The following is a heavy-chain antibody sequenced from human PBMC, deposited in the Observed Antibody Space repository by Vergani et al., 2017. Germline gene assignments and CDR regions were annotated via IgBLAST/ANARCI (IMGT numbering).Heavy chain of an antibody. Sequence: EVQLVESGGGLVQPGGSLRLSCAASGFTFSSYWMSWVRQAPGKGLEWVANIKQDGSEKYYVDSVKGRFTISRDNAKNSLYLQMNSLRAEDTAVYYCARDQFSSSYYYYGMDVWGQGTTVTVSS. CDR3: ARDQFSSSYYYYGMDV. J-gene: IGHJ6*02. CDR2: IKQDGSEK. V-gene: IGHV3-7*01. D-gene: IGHD6-13*01. CDR1: GFTFSSYW.